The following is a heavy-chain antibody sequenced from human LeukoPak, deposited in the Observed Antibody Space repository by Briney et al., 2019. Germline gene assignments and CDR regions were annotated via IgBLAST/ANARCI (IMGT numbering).Heavy chain of an antibody. D-gene: IGHD3-16*02. CDR3: ARGRTTYDYVWGSYRPPDY. J-gene: IGHJ4*02. V-gene: IGHV4-34*01. Sequence: PSETLSLTCAVYGGSFSGYYWNWIRQPPGKGLEWIGEINHRGSTNYNPSLKSRVSISVDTSKNQFSLKLSSVTAADTAVYYCARGRTTYDYVWGSYRPPDYWSQGTLVTVSS. CDR2: INHRGST. CDR1: GGSFSGYY.